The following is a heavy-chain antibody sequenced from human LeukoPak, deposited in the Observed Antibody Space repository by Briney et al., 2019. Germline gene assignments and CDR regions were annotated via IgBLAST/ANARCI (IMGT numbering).Heavy chain of an antibody. J-gene: IGHJ6*03. Sequence: SETLSLTCALSGYSISSGYYWGWTRQPPGKGLEWIGSTYHSGNTYYNPSLKSRVTISLDTSKNQFSLKLSSVTSADTAVYSCARVGASYVGNYYMDVWGKGTTVTVTS. CDR1: GYSISSGYY. CDR2: TYHSGNT. D-gene: IGHD3-10*02. CDR3: ARVGASYVGNYYMDV. V-gene: IGHV4-38-2*01.